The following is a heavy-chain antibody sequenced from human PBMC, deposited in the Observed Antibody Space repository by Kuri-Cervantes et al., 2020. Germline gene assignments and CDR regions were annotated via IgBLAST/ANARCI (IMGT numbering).Heavy chain of an antibody. J-gene: IGHJ6*03. D-gene: IGHD6-13*01. V-gene: IGHV3-48*01. CDR2: ISSSSTI. Sequence: LTCAASGFTFSSYSMNWVRQAPGKGLEWVSYISSSSTIYYADSVKGRFTISRDNAKNSLYLQMNSLRAEDTAVYYCARSQQQLVRVGRGQDYYHYYYMDVWGKGTTVTVSS. CDR3: ARSQQQLVRVGRGQDYYHYYYMDV. CDR1: GFTFSSYS.